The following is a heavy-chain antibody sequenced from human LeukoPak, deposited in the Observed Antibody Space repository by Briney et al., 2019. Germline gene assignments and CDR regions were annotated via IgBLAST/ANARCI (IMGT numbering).Heavy chain of an antibody. D-gene: IGHD3-9*01. CDR3: ASGLRYFDLYY. V-gene: IGHV4-34*01. CDR2: INHSGST. CDR1: GGSFSGYY. Sequence: SETLSLTCAVYGGSFSGYYWSWIRQPPGKGLEWIGEINHSGSTNYNPSLKSRVTISVDTSKNQFSLKLSSVTAADTAVYYCASGLRYFDLYYWGQGTLVTVSS. J-gene: IGHJ4*02.